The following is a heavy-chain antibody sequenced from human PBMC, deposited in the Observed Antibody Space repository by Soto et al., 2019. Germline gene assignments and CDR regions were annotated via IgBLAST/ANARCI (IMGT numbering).Heavy chain of an antibody. CDR3: ARVTGRYYYGMDV. CDR1: GGSFSGYY. V-gene: IGHV4-34*01. J-gene: IGHJ6*02. Sequence: QVQLQQWGAGLLKPSETLSLTCAVYGGSFSGYYWSWIRQPPGKGLEWIGEINHSGSTNYNPSLKSRVTISVDTSKNQFSLKLSSVTAAHTAVYYCARVTGRYYYGMDVWGQGTTVTVSS. CDR2: INHSGST.